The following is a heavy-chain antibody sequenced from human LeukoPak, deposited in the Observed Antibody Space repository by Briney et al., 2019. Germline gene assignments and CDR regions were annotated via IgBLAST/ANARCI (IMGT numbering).Heavy chain of an antibody. V-gene: IGHV4-39*02. CDR1: GGPISSSSYY. J-gene: IGHJ3*02. CDR3: ARPLGYCSGGSCYGDAFDI. CDR2: IHYSGRT. D-gene: IGHD2-15*01. Sequence: PSETLSLTCTVSGGPISSSSYYWGWIRQPPGKRLEWIGSIHYSGRTYDNPSLKSRVTISLDTSKNHFSLKLSSVTAADTAVYYCARPLGYCSGGSCYGDAFDIWGQGAMVTVSS.